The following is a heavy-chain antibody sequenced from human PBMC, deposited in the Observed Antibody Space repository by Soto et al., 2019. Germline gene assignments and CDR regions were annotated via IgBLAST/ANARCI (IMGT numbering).Heavy chain of an antibody. J-gene: IGHJ4*02. Sequence: EVQLVESGGGLVQPGGSLSLSCAASGFTFSSYWMHWVRQASGKGLVWVSRISFDGSTTTYADSVKGRFTISRDNAKNTLDLKMNSLRAEDTAVYHCARGGAHTAMANEYWGQGALVTVSS. V-gene: IGHV3-74*01. CDR1: GFTFSSYW. CDR2: ISFDGSTT. D-gene: IGHD5-18*01. CDR3: ARGGAHTAMANEY.